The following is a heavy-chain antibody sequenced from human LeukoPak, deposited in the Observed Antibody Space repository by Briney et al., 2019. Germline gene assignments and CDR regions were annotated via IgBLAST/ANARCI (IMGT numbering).Heavy chain of an antibody. Sequence: TGRSLRLSCTASGFAFSTYWMHWVRQAPGKGLVWVSRIKSDGSSTTYADFVKGRFTVSRDNAKNTLYLEMSSLRTEDTATYFCARVGGRGSIGGDCWGQGTLVTVSS. CDR1: GFAFSTYW. J-gene: IGHJ4*02. CDR2: IKSDGSST. V-gene: IGHV3-74*03. D-gene: IGHD3-10*01. CDR3: ARVGGRGSIGGDC.